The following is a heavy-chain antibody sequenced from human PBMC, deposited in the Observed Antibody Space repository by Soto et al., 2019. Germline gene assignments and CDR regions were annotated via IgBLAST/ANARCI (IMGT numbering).Heavy chain of an antibody. D-gene: IGHD3-22*01. J-gene: IGHJ4*02. CDR2: IIPIFGTA. CDR3: AGDRGGTMTLYYCAY. CDR1: GGTFSSYA. V-gene: IGHV1-69*12. Sequence: QVQLVQSGAEVKKPGSSVKVSCKASGGTFSSYAISSVRQAPGQGLEWMGGIIPIFGTANYAQKFQGRVTITADEPTSTAYMELSSVRSEDTAVYYCAGDRGGTMTLYYCAYWGQGTLVTV.